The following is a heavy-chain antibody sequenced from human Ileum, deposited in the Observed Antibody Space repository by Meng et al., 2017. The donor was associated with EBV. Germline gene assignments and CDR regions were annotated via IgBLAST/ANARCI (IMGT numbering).Heavy chain of an antibody. V-gene: IGHV4-39*02. D-gene: IGHD6-13*01. CDR3: ARDEYNISWYKY. CDR2: IDYTGLT. J-gene: IGHJ4*02. Sequence: QRQRQSPGQGLVKPSETLSPTCTVSGGSIRKYYWAWIRQPPGEGPEWIGTIDYTGLTYYSPSLKSRVTISVDSSETQFFLKLTSVTAADTAVYYCARDEYNISWYKYWGQGTLVTVSS. CDR1: GGSIRKYY.